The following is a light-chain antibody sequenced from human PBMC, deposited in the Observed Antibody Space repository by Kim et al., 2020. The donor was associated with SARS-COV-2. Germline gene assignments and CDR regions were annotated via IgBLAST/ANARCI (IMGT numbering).Light chain of an antibody. CDR3: QTWGTGIG. Sequence: GVSVKLTCTLSSGHSSYAIAWHQQQPEKGPRYLMKLNSDGSHSKGDGIPDRFSGSSSGAERYLTISSLQSEDEADYYCQTWGTGIGFGGGTKVTVL. CDR2: LNSDGSH. V-gene: IGLV4-69*01. CDR1: SGHSSYA. J-gene: IGLJ3*02.